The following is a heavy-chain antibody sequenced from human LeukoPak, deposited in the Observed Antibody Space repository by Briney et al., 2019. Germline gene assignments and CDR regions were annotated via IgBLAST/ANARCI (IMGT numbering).Heavy chain of an antibody. D-gene: IGHD6-6*01. V-gene: IGHV4-34*01. CDR3: ARGPLWGSSYRT. CDR2: INHSGST. CDR1: GFTFSSFW. Sequence: PGGSLRLSCAASGFTFSSFWMSWVRQTPGKGLEWIGEINHSGSTNYNPSLKSRVTISVDTSKNQFSLKLSSVTAADTAVYYCARGPLWGSSYRTWGQGTLVTVSS. J-gene: IGHJ1*01.